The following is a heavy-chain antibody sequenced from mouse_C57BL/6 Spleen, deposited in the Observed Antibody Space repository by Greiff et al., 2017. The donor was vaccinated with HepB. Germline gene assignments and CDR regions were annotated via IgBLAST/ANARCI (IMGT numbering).Heavy chain of an antibody. CDR3: ARTQLGYAMDY. V-gene: IGHV1-82*01. J-gene: IGHJ4*01. Sequence: VKLQQSGPELVKPGASVKISCKASGYAFSSSWMNWVKQRPGKGLEWIGRIYPGDGDTNYNGKFKGKATLTADKSSSTAYMQLSSLTSEDSAVYFCARTQLGYAMDYWGQGTSVTVSS. CDR2: IYPGDGDT. CDR1: GYAFSSSW. D-gene: IGHD4-1*02.